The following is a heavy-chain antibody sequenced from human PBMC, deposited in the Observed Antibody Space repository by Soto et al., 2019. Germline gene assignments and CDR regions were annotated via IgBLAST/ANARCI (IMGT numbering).Heavy chain of an antibody. V-gene: IGHV4-31*03. D-gene: IGHD4-17*01. CDR3: ARDGDYGGNSDYYYGMDV. Sequence: SETLSLTCTVSGGSISSGGYYWSWIRQHPGKGLEWIGYIYYSGSTYYNPSLKSRVTISVDTSKNQFSLKLSSVTAADTAVYYCARDGDYGGNSDYYYGMDVWGQGTTVTVAS. J-gene: IGHJ6*02. CDR2: IYYSGST. CDR1: GGSISSGGYY.